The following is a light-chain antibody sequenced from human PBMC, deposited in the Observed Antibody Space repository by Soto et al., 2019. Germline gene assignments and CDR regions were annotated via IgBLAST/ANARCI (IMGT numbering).Light chain of an antibody. J-gene: IGLJ1*01. CDR3: ASYTTTFSYV. Sequence: QSVLTHPASVSGSPGQSITISCTGTSSDVGGYNYVSWYQQHPGKAPKLMIYDVSNRPSGVSNRFSGSKSGNTASLTISGLQAEDEADYYCASYTTTFSYVFGSGSKVTVL. V-gene: IGLV2-14*01. CDR1: SSDVGGYNY. CDR2: DVS.